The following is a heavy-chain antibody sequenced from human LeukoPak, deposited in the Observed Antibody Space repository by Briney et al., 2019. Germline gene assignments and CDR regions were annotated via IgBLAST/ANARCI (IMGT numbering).Heavy chain of an antibody. CDR1: GYTFTGYY. D-gene: IGHD3-3*01. Sequence: ASVKVSCKASGYTFTGYYMHWVRQAPGQGLEWMGRINPNSGGTNYAQRFQGRITMTRDTSISTAYMKLSRLRSDDTAVYYCALLEWLSYPSYFDYWGQGTLVTVSS. CDR2: INPNSGGT. J-gene: IGHJ4*02. CDR3: ALLEWLSYPSYFDY. V-gene: IGHV1-2*06.